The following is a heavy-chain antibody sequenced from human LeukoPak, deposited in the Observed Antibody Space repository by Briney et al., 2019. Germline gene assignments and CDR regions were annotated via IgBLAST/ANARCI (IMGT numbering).Heavy chain of an antibody. J-gene: IGHJ6*03. CDR3: ARGSGYYDSSGPRGYYYYYYMDV. CDR2: INPNSGGT. CDR1: GYTFTGYY. Sequence: ASVKVSCKASGYTFTGYYMHWVRQAPGQGLEWMGWINPNSGGTNYAQKFQGRVTMTRDTSISTPYMELSRLRSDDTAVYYCARGSGYYDSSGPRGYYYYYYMDVWGKGATVTVSS. V-gene: IGHV1-2*02. D-gene: IGHD3-22*01.